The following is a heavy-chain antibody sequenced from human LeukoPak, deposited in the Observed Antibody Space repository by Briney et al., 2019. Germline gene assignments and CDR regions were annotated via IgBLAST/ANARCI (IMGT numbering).Heavy chain of an antibody. CDR1: GGSISSGGYS. D-gene: IGHD5-18*01. CDR2: IYYSGST. Sequence: SETLSLTCAVSGGSISSGGYSWSWIRQPPGKGLEWIGYIYYSGSTHYNPSLKSRVTISVDTSKNQFSLKLSSVTAADTAVYYCARDRYSYGYVSFDYWGQGTLVTVSS. V-gene: IGHV4-30-4*07. J-gene: IGHJ4*02. CDR3: ARDRYSYGYVSFDY.